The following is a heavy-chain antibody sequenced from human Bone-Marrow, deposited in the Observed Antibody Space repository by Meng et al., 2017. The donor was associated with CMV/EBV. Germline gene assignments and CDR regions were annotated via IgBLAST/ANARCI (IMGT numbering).Heavy chain of an antibody. J-gene: IGHJ4*02. CDR2: ISSSSTI. CDR3: ARVREWELSNSPFDY. CDR1: GFTFSSYA. V-gene: IGHV3-48*04. D-gene: IGHD1-26*01. Sequence: GGSLRLSCAASGFTFSSYAMNWVRQAPGKGLEWVSYISSSSTIYYADSVKGRFTISRDNAKNSLYLQMNSLRAEDTAVYYCARVREWELSNSPFDYWGQGTLVTVSS.